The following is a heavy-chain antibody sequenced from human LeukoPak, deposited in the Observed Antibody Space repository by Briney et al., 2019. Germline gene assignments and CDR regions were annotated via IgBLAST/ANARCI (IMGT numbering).Heavy chain of an antibody. CDR1: GGSFSGYY. CDR3: ARRKRAFDI. J-gene: IGHJ3*02. V-gene: IGHV4-34*01. CDR2: INHSGST. Sequence: KSSETLSLTCAVHGGSFSGYYWSWIRQPPGKGLEWIGEINHSGSTNYNPSLKSRVTISVDTSKNQFSLKLSSVTAADTAVYYCARRKRAFDIWGQGTMVTVSS.